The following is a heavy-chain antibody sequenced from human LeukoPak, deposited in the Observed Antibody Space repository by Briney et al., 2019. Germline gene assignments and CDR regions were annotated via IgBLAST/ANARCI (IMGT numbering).Heavy chain of an antibody. D-gene: IGHD2-15*01. CDR2: ISYDGSNK. J-gene: IGHJ4*02. CDR3: ASTYCSGGSCYSPFDY. CDR1: GFTFSSYA. V-gene: IGHV3-30-3*01. Sequence: PGRSLRLSCAASGFTFSSYAMHWVRQAPGKGLEWVAVISYDGSNKYYADSVKGRFTISRDNSKNTLYLQMNSLRAEDTAVYYCASTYCSGGSCYSPFDYWGQGTLVTVSS.